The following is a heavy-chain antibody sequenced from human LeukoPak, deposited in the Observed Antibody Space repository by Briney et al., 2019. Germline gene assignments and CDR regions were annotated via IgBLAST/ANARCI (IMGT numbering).Heavy chain of an antibody. V-gene: IGHV3-73*01. Sequence: GGSLRLSCAASGFTFSDSAMHWVRQASGKGLEWVGRIRNKAKSYATAYAESVKGRFTISRDHSKNTAYLQMNSLKTEDTAVYYCTHYYDSSGYYGAFDIWGQGTMVTVSS. D-gene: IGHD3-22*01. CDR2: IRNKAKSYAT. J-gene: IGHJ3*02. CDR1: GFTFSDSA. CDR3: THYYDSSGYYGAFDI.